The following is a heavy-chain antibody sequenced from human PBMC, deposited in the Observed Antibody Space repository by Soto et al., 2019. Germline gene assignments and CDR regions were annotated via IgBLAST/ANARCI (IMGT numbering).Heavy chain of an antibody. J-gene: IGHJ3*02. CDR1: GFTFSSYA. CDR2: ISGSGGST. V-gene: IGHV3-23*01. CDR3: AKPLTPDYGDPTHPRGDAFDI. D-gene: IGHD4-17*01. Sequence: EVQLLESGGGLVQPGGSLRLSCAASGFTFSSYAMSWVRQAPGKGLEWVSAISGSGGSTYYADSVKGRFTISRDNSKNTLYLQMNSLRAEDTAVYYCAKPLTPDYGDPTHPRGDAFDIWGQGTMVTVSS.